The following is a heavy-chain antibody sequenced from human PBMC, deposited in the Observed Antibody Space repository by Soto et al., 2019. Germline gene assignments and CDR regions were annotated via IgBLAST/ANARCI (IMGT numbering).Heavy chain of an antibody. Sequence: SETLSLTCTVSGGSISSSSYYWGWIRQPPGKGLEWIGSIYYSGSTYYNPSLKSRVTISVDTSKNQFSLKLSSVTAADTAVYYCASDPYYYASGYWGQGTLVTVSS. CDR2: IYYSGST. D-gene: IGHD3-10*01. CDR1: GGSISSSSYY. V-gene: IGHV4-39*01. J-gene: IGHJ4*02. CDR3: ASDPYYYASGY.